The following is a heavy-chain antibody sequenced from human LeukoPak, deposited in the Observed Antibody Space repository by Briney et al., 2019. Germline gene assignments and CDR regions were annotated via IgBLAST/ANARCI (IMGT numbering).Heavy chain of an antibody. V-gene: IGHV3-11*04. CDR1: GFTFSDYY. CDR3: AKVSTVLLWFGELPDY. Sequence: GGSLRLSCAASGFTFSDYYMSWIRQAPGKGLEWVSYMSSSGSTIYYADSVKGRFTISRDNAKNSLYLQMNSLRAEDTAVYYCAKVSTVLLWFGELPDYWGQGTLVTISS. CDR2: MSSSGSTI. J-gene: IGHJ4*02. D-gene: IGHD3-10*01.